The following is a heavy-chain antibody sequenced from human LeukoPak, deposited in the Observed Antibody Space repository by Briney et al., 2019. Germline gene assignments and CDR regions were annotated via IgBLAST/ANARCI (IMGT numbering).Heavy chain of an antibody. CDR3: AKDYAVGSLGS. Sequence: GGSLRLSCAASGFTFSGFAMSWVRQAPGKGLEWVSSVSRFGDGTFYADSVRGRFTISRDNSKNTLYLQMNSLRVDDTAVYYCAKDYAVGSLGSWGQGTLVTVSS. D-gene: IGHD2-2*01. CDR2: VSRFGDGT. J-gene: IGHJ4*02. CDR1: GFTFSGFA. V-gene: IGHV3-23*01.